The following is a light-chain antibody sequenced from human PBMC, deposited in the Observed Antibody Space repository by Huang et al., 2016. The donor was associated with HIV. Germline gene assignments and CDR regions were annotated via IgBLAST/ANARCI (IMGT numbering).Light chain of an antibody. CDR1: LSVSTN. Sequence: ERVMTQSPATVSLSPGERATLSCRASLSVSTNLAWYQQRPGQAPRLLIYGASTRATGIPARFSGGGSGAEFTLTISSLQSEDFAVYYCRQYDNWPLTFGGGTKVQIK. CDR2: GAS. CDR3: RQYDNWPLT. J-gene: IGKJ4*01. V-gene: IGKV3-15*01.